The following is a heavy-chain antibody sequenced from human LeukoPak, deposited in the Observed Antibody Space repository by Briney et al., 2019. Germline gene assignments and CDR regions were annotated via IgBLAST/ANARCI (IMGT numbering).Heavy chain of an antibody. CDR1: GYSFTSYW. Sequence: GESLKISCQGSGYSFTSYWIAWVRQMPGKGLEWMGIIYPGDSDTKYSPSFQGQVTIAADKSTSTAYLQWSSLKASDTAMYYCARHVGSATHFDHWGQGTLVTVSS. CDR2: IYPGDSDT. CDR3: ARHVGSATHFDH. V-gene: IGHV5-51*01. J-gene: IGHJ4*02. D-gene: IGHD6-25*01.